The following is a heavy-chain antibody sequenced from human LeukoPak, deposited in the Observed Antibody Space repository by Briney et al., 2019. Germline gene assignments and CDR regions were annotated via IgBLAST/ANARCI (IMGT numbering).Heavy chain of an antibody. J-gene: IGHJ6*02. CDR1: GYTFTSYG. CDR2: ISAYNGNT. D-gene: IGHD6-19*01. Sequence: ASVKVSCKASGYTFTSYGISWVRQAPGQGLEWMGWISAYNGNTNYAQKLQGRVTMTTDTSTSTAYMELRSLRSDDTAVYYCARDQGIAVADTYYYGMDVWGQGTTVTVS. V-gene: IGHV1-18*01. CDR3: ARDQGIAVADTYYYGMDV.